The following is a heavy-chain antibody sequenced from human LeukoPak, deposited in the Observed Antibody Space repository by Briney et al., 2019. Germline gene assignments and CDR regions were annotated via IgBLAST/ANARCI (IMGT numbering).Heavy chain of an antibody. CDR2: IYTSGST. CDR1: GGSISSGSYY. Sequence: SETLSLTCTVSGGSISSGSYYWRWIRQPAGKGLEWIGRIYTSGSTNDNPFLKSRVTISVDTSKNQFSLKLSSVTAADTAVYYCARESIAAAGTSLVYWGQGTLVTVSS. CDR3: ARESIAAAGTSLVY. D-gene: IGHD6-13*01. V-gene: IGHV4-61*02. J-gene: IGHJ4*02.